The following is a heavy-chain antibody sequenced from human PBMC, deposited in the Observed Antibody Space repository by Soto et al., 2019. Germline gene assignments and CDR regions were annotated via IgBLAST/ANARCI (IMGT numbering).Heavy chain of an antibody. D-gene: IGHD4-17*01. V-gene: IGHV1-46*03. CDR2: INPSGGST. CDR1: GYTFTSYY. Sequence: QVQLVQSGAEVKKPGASVKVSCKASGYTFTSYYMHWVRQAPGQGLEWMGIINPSGGSTSYAQKFQGRVTMTRDTSTSTVYMELSSLRSEDTAVYYCARDYTVTTFHDAFDIWGQGTMVTVSS. J-gene: IGHJ3*02. CDR3: ARDYTVTTFHDAFDI.